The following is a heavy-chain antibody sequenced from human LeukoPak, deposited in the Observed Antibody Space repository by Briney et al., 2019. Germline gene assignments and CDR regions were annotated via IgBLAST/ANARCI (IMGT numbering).Heavy chain of an antibody. J-gene: IGHJ3*02. V-gene: IGHV4-39*07. CDR1: GGSISSSSYY. Sequence: SETLSLTCTVSGGSISSSSYYWGWIRQPPGKGLEWIGSIYYSGSTYYNPSLKSRVTISVDRSKNQFSLKLSSVTAADTAVYYCARCITMVRGVILDAFDIWGQGTMVTVSS. CDR2: IYYSGST. D-gene: IGHD3-10*01. CDR3: ARCITMVRGVILDAFDI.